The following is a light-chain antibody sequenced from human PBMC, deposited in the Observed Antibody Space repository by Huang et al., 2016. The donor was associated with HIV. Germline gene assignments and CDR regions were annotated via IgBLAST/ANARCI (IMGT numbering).Light chain of an antibody. CDR3: QQCSNYPLT. J-gene: IGKJ4*01. V-gene: IGKV1-5*03. CDR2: KAS. CDR1: QNIGIW. Sequence: DIQMTQSPSTLSASIGDRVTITCRASQNIGIWLAWYQKKPGKAPKLLIRKASSLYGGVPSRFSGSGSGTELTLTISDLQPDDFATYYCQQCSNYPLTFGGGTKVEI.